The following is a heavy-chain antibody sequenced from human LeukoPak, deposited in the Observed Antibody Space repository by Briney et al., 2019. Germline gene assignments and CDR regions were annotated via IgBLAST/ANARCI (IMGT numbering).Heavy chain of an antibody. V-gene: IGHV4-39*07. D-gene: IGHD5-18*01. CDR2: IYYSGST. CDR3: ARVPGSMVRRRPYYFDY. J-gene: IGHJ4*02. CDR1: DDSMSSSSYY. Sequence: PSETLSLTCTVSDDSMSSSSYYWGWIRQPPGKGLEWIGSIYYSGSTYYNPSLKSRVTISVDTSKNQFSLKLSSVTAADTAVYYCARVPGSMVRRRPYYFDYWGQGTLVTVSS.